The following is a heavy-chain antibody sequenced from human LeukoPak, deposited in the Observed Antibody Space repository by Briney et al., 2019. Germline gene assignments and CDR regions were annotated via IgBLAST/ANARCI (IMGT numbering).Heavy chain of an antibody. CDR1: GFTFSSYA. Sequence: GGSLRLSCAASGFTFSSYAMHWVRQAPGKGLEWVAVISYDGSNKYYADSVEGRFTISRDNSKNTLYLQMNSLRAEDTAVYYCARDRKGIIRYYFDYWGQGTLVTVSS. V-gene: IGHV3-30-3*01. CDR3: ARDRKGIIRYYFDY. J-gene: IGHJ4*02. D-gene: IGHD3-10*01. CDR2: ISYDGSNK.